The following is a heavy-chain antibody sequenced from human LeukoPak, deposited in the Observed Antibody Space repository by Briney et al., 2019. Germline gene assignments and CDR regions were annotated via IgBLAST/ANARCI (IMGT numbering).Heavy chain of an antibody. CDR3: ARPYSSGLDAFDI. Sequence: GGSLRLSCAASGFTFSSYSMNWVRQAPGKGLEWVSSISSSSSYIYYADSVKGRFTISRANAKNSLYLQMNSLRAEDTAVYYCARPYSSGLDAFDIWGQGTMVTVSS. J-gene: IGHJ3*02. V-gene: IGHV3-21*01. CDR1: GFTFSSYS. CDR2: ISSSSSYI. D-gene: IGHD6-19*01.